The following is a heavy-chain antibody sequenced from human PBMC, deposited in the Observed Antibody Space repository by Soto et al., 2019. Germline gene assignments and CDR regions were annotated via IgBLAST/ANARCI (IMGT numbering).Heavy chain of an antibody. J-gene: IGHJ5*02. Sequence: QVQLVQSGAEVKKPGSSVKVSCKASGDNFTYYALNWVRQAPGQALEWMGGLIPFLGTANYAQKFQGRVTITADESTTTAYMELTGLRSAATAVYFCARALEMATIVTAFDPWGQGTLVTVSS. CDR1: GDNFTYYA. CDR3: ARALEMATIVTAFDP. V-gene: IGHV1-69*01. CDR2: LIPFLGTA. D-gene: IGHD5-12*01.